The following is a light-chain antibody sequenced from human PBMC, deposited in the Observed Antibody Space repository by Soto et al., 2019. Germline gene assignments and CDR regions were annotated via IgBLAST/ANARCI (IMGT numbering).Light chain of an antibody. CDR3: ETWDSNTRV. J-gene: IGLJ2*01. V-gene: IGLV4-60*02. Sequence: QPVLTQSSSASASLGSSVKLTCTLSRGHSSYIIAWHQQQPGKAPRYLMKLEGSGSYNKWSGVPDRFSGSSSGADRYLTISNLQFDDETDYYCETWDSNTRVFGGGTKLTVL. CDR1: RGHSSYI. CDR2: LEGSGSY.